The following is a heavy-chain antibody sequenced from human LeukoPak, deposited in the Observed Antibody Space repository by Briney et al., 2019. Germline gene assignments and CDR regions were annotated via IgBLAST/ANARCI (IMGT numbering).Heavy chain of an antibody. J-gene: IGHJ4*01. V-gene: IGHV1-2*02. CDR1: GYTFTGYY. CDR3: ALEVYYSDNSAFDY. Sequence: ASVKVSCKASGYTFTGYYIHWVRQAPGQGLEWMGWMDPKSGETNHAQRFQGRVIMTRDTSITTAYMELSRLRSDDTAVYYCALEVYYSDNSAFDYWGQGTLVTVSS. D-gene: IGHD4-11*01. CDR2: MDPKSGET.